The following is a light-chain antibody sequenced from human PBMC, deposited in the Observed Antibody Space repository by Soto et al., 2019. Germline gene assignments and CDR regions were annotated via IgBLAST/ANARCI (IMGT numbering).Light chain of an antibody. CDR2: DVS. CDR3: SSFAGSNNYV. Sequence: QSVLTQPRSVSGSPGQSVTISCTGTSSDVGGYNFVSWYQQYPGKAPKFMIYDVSKRPSGVPDRFSGSKSGNTASLTVSGLQAEDEADYYCSSFAGSNNYVFGTGTRSPS. J-gene: IGLJ1*01. V-gene: IGLV2-11*01. CDR1: SSDVGGYNF.